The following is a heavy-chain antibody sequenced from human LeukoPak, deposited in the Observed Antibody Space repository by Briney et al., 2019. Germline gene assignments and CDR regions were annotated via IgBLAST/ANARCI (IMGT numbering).Heavy chain of an antibody. J-gene: IGHJ4*02. D-gene: IGHD6-13*01. V-gene: IGHV3-11*04. CDR2: ISSSGSTI. CDR3: ARGWGGSSWPFDY. Sequence: PGGSLRLSCAASGFTFSDYYMSWIRQAPGKGLEWVSYISSSGSTIYYADSVKGRFTISRDNSKNTLYLQMNSLTPEDAAVYYCARGWGGSSWPFDYWGQGTLVTVSS. CDR1: GFTFSDYY.